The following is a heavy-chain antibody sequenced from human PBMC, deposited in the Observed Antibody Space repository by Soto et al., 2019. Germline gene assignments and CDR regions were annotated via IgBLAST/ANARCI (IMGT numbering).Heavy chain of an antibody. V-gene: IGHV1-18*01. CDR1: GYPFTSYG. D-gene: IGHD5-12*01. Sequence: QGQLLQSGDEVKTPGASVRVSCRASGYPFTSYGISWVRQATGQGLEWVAWISAYNGKRDTAQKFQDRVTMTLDTSTVTAHMDLGDLTSADTAGYYCSRGRIVASIHDAFEIWGQGTKVTVSS. CDR2: ISAYNGKR. CDR3: SRGRIVASIHDAFEI. J-gene: IGHJ3*02.